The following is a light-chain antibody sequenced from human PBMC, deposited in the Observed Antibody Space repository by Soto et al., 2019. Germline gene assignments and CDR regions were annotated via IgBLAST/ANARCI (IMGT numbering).Light chain of an antibody. J-gene: IGLJ1*01. CDR2: DVT. CDR3: SSYAGINDYV. Sequence: QSALTQSPSASGSPGQSVTISCTGTSSDIGGYNSVSWYQQHPGKAPKVMIYDVTKRPSGVPDRFSGSKSGNTASLTVSALQAEDEADYYCSSYAGINDYVFGTGTKLTVL. CDR1: SSDIGGYNS. V-gene: IGLV2-8*01.